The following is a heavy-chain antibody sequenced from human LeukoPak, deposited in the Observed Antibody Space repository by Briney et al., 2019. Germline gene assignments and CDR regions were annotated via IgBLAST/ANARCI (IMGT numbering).Heavy chain of an antibody. CDR2: ISYDGSNK. J-gene: IGHJ4*02. D-gene: IGHD4-17*01. Sequence: GGSLRLSCAASGFTFSSYGMHWVRQAPGKGLEWVAVISYDGSNKYYADSVKGRFTISRDNPKNTLYLQMNSLRAEDTAVYYCAKDTKRYNYGDYPGNYFDYWGQGTLVTVSS. CDR1: GFTFSSYG. CDR3: AKDTKRYNYGDYPGNYFDY. V-gene: IGHV3-30*18.